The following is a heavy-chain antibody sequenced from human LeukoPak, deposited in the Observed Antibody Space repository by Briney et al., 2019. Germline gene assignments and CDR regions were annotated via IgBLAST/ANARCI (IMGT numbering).Heavy chain of an antibody. Sequence: ASVKVSCKASGYTFTGYYMHWVRQAPGQGLEWMGWINPNSGGTNYAQKFQGRVTMTRDTSISTAYMELSRLRSDDTAVYYCARGYCSSTSCYLSLWFDPWGQGTLVTVSS. J-gene: IGHJ5*02. CDR2: INPNSGGT. CDR1: GYTFTGYY. CDR3: ARGYCSSTSCYLSLWFDP. D-gene: IGHD2-2*01. V-gene: IGHV1-2*02.